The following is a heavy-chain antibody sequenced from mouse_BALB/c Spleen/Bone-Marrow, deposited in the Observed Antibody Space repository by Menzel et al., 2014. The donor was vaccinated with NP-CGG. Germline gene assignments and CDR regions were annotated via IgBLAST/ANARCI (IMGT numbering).Heavy chain of an antibody. J-gene: IGHJ4*01. Sequence: VKLMESGPGLVQPSQSLSITCTVSGFSLTSYGVHWVRQSPGKGLEWLGVIWSGGSTDYNAAFISRLSISKDNSKSQVFFKMNSLQAYDPTIYYCARNWGYRYLFYAMDHWGQGTSVTVSS. CDR1: GFSLTSYG. D-gene: IGHD1-2*01. CDR3: ARNWGYRYLFYAMDH. V-gene: IGHV2-4-1*01. CDR2: IWSGGST.